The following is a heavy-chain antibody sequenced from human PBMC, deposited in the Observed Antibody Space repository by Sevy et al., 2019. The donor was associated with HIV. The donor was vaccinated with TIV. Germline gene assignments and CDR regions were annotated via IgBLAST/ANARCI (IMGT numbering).Heavy chain of an antibody. V-gene: IGHV3-7*01. CDR3: ARALADWGSFHYSS. CDR2: IKQDGTDK. J-gene: IGHJ4*02. D-gene: IGHD3-16*02. Sequence: GGSLRLSCAASGFTFATYWMTWVRQAPGKGLEWVAYIKQDGTDKYYVDSVRGQFTISRDNGKNSLYLQMSSLRAEDTAVYFCARALADWGSFHYSSWGRGTLVTVSS. CDR1: GFTFATYW.